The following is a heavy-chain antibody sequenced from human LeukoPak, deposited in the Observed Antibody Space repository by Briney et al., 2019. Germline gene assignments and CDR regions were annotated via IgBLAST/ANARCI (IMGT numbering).Heavy chain of an antibody. CDR3: ARAWTAVMVFDY. Sequence: SETPSLTCTVSGGSFSSYYWGWIRQPAGKGLEWIGRIYTSGSTNYNPSLKSRVTMSVDTSKNQFSLKLSSVTAADTAVYYCARAWTAVMVFDYWGQGTLVTVSS. J-gene: IGHJ4*02. D-gene: IGHD4-17*01. CDR1: GGSFSSYY. V-gene: IGHV4-4*07. CDR2: IYTSGST.